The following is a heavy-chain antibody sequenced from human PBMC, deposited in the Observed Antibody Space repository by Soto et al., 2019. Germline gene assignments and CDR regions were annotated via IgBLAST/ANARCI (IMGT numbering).Heavy chain of an antibody. CDR2: ISGSGGST. Sequence: PWGSLRLSCAASGFTFSSYAIICVRQAPVKGLEWVSAISGSGGSTYYADSVKGRFTISRDNSKNTLCLQMNSLRAEDTAVYYCAKINELQLFFDYWGQGTLVTVSS. V-gene: IGHV3-23*01. CDR1: GFTFSSYA. J-gene: IGHJ4*02. CDR3: AKINELQLFFDY. D-gene: IGHD1-1*01.